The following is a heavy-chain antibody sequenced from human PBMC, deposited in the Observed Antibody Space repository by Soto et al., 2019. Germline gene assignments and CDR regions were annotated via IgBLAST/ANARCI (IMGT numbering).Heavy chain of an antibody. CDR1: GFSLTTSGVG. Sequence: QITLNESGPTVVRPTETLTLTCRFSGFSLTTSGVGVGWIRQSPGKAPEWLAPIYWDDDKRYSASLKSRLTITKDTSQNQVVLTVSDLDPTDTATYYCSHRVLRTVFGLVTTTAIYFDFWGQGTPVAVSS. D-gene: IGHD3-3*01. CDR2: IYWDDDK. CDR3: SHRVLRTVFGLVTTTAIYFDF. J-gene: IGHJ4*02. V-gene: IGHV2-5*02.